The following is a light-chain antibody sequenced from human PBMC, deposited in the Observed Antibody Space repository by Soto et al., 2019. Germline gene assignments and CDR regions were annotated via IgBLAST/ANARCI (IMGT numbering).Light chain of an antibody. J-gene: IGLJ3*02. V-gene: IGLV3-21*02. Sequence: SYELTQTPSVSVAPGQTARITCGGGNIGRKSVHWYQQKPGQAPVLVVYDDNDRPSGIPERFSGSDSGSTATLTISRVEAGDEADYYCQVWDSDSDHVVFGGGTKLTVL. CDR1: NIGRKS. CDR2: DDN. CDR3: QVWDSDSDHVV.